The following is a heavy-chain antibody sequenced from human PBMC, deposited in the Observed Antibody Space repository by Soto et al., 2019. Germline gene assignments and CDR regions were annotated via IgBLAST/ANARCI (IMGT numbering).Heavy chain of an antibody. CDR3: ARLYSDYGDYQNIDY. V-gene: IGHV1-46*01. J-gene: IGHJ4*02. CDR2: INPVDSGT. Sequence: ASVKVSFKASGYRFATYYMHWVRQAPGQGLEWMGIINPVDSGTTYAQKFQGRVTMSRDTSTSTVYLELSSLKSEDTAVYYCARLYSDYGDYQNIDYWGQGTLVTVSS. CDR1: GYRFATYY. D-gene: IGHD4-17*01.